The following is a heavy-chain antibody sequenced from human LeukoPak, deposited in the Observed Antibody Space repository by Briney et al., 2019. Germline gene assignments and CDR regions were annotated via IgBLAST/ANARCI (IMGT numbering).Heavy chain of an antibody. CDR3: ARESGRERETQPDDFWSGYYSFSAEFDY. V-gene: IGHV1-18*01. D-gene: IGHD3-3*01. Sequence: ASVKVSCKASGYTFTSYGISWVRQAPGQGLEWMGWISAYNGNTNYAQKLQGRVTMTTDTSTSTAHMELRSLRSDDTAVYYCARESGRERETQPDDFWSGYYSFSAEFDYWGQGTLVTVSS. CDR2: ISAYNGNT. J-gene: IGHJ4*02. CDR1: GYTFTSYG.